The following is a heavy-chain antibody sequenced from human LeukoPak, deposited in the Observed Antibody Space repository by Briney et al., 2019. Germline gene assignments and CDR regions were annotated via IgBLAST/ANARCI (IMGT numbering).Heavy chain of an antibody. Sequence: GGSLRLSCAVSGITLSNYGMSWVRQAPGKGLEWVAGISDSGGSTNYADSVKGRFTISRDNAKNTLYLQMNSLRAEDTAVYYCAREGIGYDCVFDYWGQGTLVTVSS. CDR1: GITLSNYG. V-gene: IGHV3-23*01. J-gene: IGHJ4*02. CDR2: ISDSGGST. CDR3: AREGIGYDCVFDY. D-gene: IGHD5-12*01.